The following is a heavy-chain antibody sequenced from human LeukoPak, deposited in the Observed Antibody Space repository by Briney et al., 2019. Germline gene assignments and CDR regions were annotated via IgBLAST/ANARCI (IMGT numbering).Heavy chain of an antibody. CDR3: ARDLDDYNDFPPIFQY. J-gene: IGHJ1*01. V-gene: IGHV3-23*01. D-gene: IGHD5-24*01. Sequence: GGSLRLSCVVSGFTFSDYAMSWVRQAPGKGLEWVSAISGGGTPTFYADSVKGRFITSRDNSKNTLYLQMNSPRVEDTAVYCCARDLDDYNDFPPIFQYWGQGTQVIVSS. CDR1: GFTFSDYA. CDR2: ISGGGTPT.